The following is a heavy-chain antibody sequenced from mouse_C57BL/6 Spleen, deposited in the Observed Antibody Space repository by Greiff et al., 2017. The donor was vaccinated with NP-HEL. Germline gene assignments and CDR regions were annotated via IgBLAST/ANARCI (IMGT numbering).Heavy chain of an antibody. V-gene: IGHV1-59*01. J-gene: IGHJ3*01. CDR3: ARKENYYSNPFAY. Sequence: QVQLQQPGAELVRPGTSVKLSCKASGYTFTSYWMHWVKQRPGQGLEWIGVIDPSDSYTNYNQKFKGKATLTVATSSSTAYMQLSSLTSEDSAVYYCARKENYYSNPFAYWGQGTLVTVSA. D-gene: IGHD2-5*01. CDR2: IDPSDSYT. CDR1: GYTFTSYW.